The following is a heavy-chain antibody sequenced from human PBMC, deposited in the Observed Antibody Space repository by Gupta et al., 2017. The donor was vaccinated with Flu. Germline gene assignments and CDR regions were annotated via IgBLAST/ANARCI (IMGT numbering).Heavy chain of an antibody. CDR2: VHSSGNT. CDR3: ARRGTYYFDF. J-gene: IGHJ4*02. D-gene: IGHD1-7*01. CDR1: GGSINVFIFF. V-gene: IGHV4-31*03. Sequence: QMQLQESGPRLVKPSQTLSLTCSVSGGSINVFIFFWAWIRQVPGKGLEWIGYVHSSGNTYYNPSLRSRLMMSIDTAKNEFSLEMTSMTAADTAMYYCARRGTYYFDFWGQGALVTVSS.